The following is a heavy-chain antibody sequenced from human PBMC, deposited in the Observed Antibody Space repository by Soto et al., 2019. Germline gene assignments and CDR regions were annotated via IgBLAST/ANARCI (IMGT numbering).Heavy chain of an antibody. CDR1: GYTFTSYD. D-gene: IGHD3-3*01. CDR3: ARRYDFWSGYYPYYYYYGMDV. CDR2: MNPNSGNT. Sequence: QVQLVQSGAEVKKPGASVKVSCKASGYTFTSYDINWVRQATGQGLEWMGWMNPNSGNTGYAQKFQGRVTMTRNTSISTAYMELSSLRSEDTAVYYCARRYDFWSGYYPYYYYYGMDVWGQGTTVTVSS. V-gene: IGHV1-8*01. J-gene: IGHJ6*02.